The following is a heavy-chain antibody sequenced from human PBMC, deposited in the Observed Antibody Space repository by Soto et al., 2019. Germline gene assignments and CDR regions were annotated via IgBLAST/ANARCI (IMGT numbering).Heavy chain of an antibody. CDR2: IWYDGSNK. V-gene: IGHV3-33*01. Sequence: QVQLVESGGGVVQPGRSLRLSCAASGFTFSSYGMHWVRQAPGKGLEWVAVIWYDGSNKYYADSVKGRFTISRDNSKNTLYLQMNSLRAEDTAVYYCARDVASDSTGHFDYWGQGTLVTVSS. D-gene: IGHD4-4*01. CDR3: ARDVASDSTGHFDY. J-gene: IGHJ4*02. CDR1: GFTFSSYG.